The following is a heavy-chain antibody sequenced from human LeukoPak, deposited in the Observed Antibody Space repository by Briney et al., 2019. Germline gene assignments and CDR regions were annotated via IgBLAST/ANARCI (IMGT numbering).Heavy chain of an antibody. Sequence: PSETLSLTCIVSGGSISSSYWNWVRQPPGKGLEWIGRISYGGTTNYNPSLKSRVTISSDTSKNQFSLKLTSVTAADTAVYYCARREVEMRASASGNWLGPWGQGTLVTVSS. V-gene: IGHV4-59*08. CDR3: ARREVEMRASASGNWLGP. CDR2: ISYGGTT. CDR1: GGSISSSY. J-gene: IGHJ5*02. D-gene: IGHD3-10*01.